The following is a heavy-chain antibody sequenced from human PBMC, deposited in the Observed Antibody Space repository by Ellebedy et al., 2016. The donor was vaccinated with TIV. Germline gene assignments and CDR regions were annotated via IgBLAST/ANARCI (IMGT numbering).Heavy chain of an antibody. CDR1: GYTFTSYD. CDR3: ARDTPKSSSGYYGSDWFDP. CDR2: MNPNSGNT. Sequence: ASVKVSXKASGYTFTSYDINWVRQATGQGHEWMGWMNPNSGNTGYAQKFQGRVTMTRNTSISTAYMELRSLRSDATAVYYCARDTPKSSSGYYGSDWFDPWGQGTLVTVSS. J-gene: IGHJ5*02. D-gene: IGHD3-22*01. V-gene: IGHV1-8*01.